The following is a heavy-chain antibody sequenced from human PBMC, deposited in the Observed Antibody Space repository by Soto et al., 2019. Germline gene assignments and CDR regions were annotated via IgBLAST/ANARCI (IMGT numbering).Heavy chain of an antibody. CDR3: ARDIYDSSGYYVNFDY. D-gene: IGHD3-22*01. CDR1: GFTFSSYS. Sequence: EVQLVESGGGLVQPGGSLRLSCAASGFTFSSYSMNWVRQAPGKGLEWVSYISSSSSTIYYADSEKGRFTISRDNAKNSLYLQMNSLRAEDTAVYYCARDIYDSSGYYVNFDYWGQGTLVTVSS. V-gene: IGHV3-48*01. CDR2: ISSSSSTI. J-gene: IGHJ4*02.